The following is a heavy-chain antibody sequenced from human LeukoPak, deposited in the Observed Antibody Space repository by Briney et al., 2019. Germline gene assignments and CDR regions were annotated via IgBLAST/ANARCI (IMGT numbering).Heavy chain of an antibody. CDR1: GYTFTGYY. J-gene: IGHJ3*02. CDR2: INPNSGGT. V-gene: IGHV1-2*02. D-gene: IGHD2-21*02. Sequence: ASVKVSCKASGYTFTGYYMHWVRQAPGQGLEWMGWINPNSGGTNYAQKFQGRVTMTRDTSISTAYMELSRLRSDDTAVYYCARDRLKGHCGGDCYSGAFDIWGQGTMVTVSS. CDR3: ARDRLKGHCGGDCYSGAFDI.